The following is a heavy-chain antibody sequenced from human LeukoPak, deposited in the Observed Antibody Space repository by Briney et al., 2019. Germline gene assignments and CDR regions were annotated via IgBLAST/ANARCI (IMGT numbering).Heavy chain of an antibody. J-gene: IGHJ5*02. CDR1: GFTFSSYA. V-gene: IGHV3-30-3*01. CDR3: ARDHRRYCSGASCYRGWFDP. D-gene: IGHD2-15*01. CDR2: ISYDGSNK. Sequence: GSLRLSCAASGFTFSSYAMHWVRQAPGKGLGWVAVISYDGSNKYYADSVKGRFTISRDNSKNTLYLQMNSLRAEDTAVYYCARDHRRYCSGASCYRGWFDPWGQGTLVTVSS.